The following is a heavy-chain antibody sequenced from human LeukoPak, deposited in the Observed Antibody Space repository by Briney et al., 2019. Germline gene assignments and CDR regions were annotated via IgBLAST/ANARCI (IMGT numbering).Heavy chain of an antibody. CDR1: GFTFSSYG. Sequence: GRSLRLSCAASGFTFSSYGMHWVRQAPGKGLEWVAVISYDGSNKYYADSVKGRFTISRDNSKNTLYLQMNSLRAEDTAVYYCAKDTCSSTSCYYYYGMDVWGQGTTVTVSS. CDR3: AKDTCSSTSCYYYYGMDV. CDR2: ISYDGSNK. J-gene: IGHJ6*02. V-gene: IGHV3-30*18. D-gene: IGHD2-2*01.